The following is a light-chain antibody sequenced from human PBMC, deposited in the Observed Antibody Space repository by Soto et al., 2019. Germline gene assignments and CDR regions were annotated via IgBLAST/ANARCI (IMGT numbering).Light chain of an antibody. J-gene: IGKJ2*01. Sequence: EIVLTQSPATLSLSPGERATLSCRASQSVSSYLAWYQQKPGQAPRLLIYDVSYRATGIPARFSASGSGTEFTLTISGLQSEDFAVYYCQQYHIWYTFGQGTELEIK. CDR1: QSVSSY. CDR3: QQYHIWYT. CDR2: DVS. V-gene: IGKV3D-15*01.